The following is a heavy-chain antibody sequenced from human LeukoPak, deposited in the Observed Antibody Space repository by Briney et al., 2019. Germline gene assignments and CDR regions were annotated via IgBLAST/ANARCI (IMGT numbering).Heavy chain of an antibody. Sequence: SVKVSCKASGGTFSNYAISWVRQAPGQGLEWMGRIIPILGIANYAQKFQGRVTMTADKSTSTAYMELSSLRSEDTAVYYCARDSISYGSGSHFDYWGQGTLVTVSS. D-gene: IGHD3-10*01. J-gene: IGHJ4*02. CDR2: IIPILGIA. CDR3: ARDSISYGSGSHFDY. V-gene: IGHV1-69*04. CDR1: GGTFSNYA.